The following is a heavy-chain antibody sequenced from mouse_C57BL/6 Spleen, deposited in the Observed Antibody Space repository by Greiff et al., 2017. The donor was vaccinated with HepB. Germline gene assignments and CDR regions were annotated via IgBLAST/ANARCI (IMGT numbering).Heavy chain of an antibody. CDR1: GFTFSDYG. Sequence: EVKLVDSGGGLVKPGGSLKLSCAASGFTFSDYGMHWVRQAPEKGLEWVAYISSGSSTIYYADTVKGRFTISRDNAKNTLFLQMTSLRSEDTAMYYCARGYDGYYEGFAYWGQGTLVTVSA. D-gene: IGHD2-3*01. J-gene: IGHJ3*01. CDR3: ARGYDGYYEGFAY. CDR2: ISSGSSTI. V-gene: IGHV5-17*01.